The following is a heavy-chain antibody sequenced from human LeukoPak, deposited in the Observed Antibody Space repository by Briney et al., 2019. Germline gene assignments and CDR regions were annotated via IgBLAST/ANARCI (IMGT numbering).Heavy chain of an antibody. CDR1: GYTFTGYY. CDR2: INPNSGAT. CDR3: ERVDQLDAFDI. Sequence: GGSVEVSCKASGYTFTGYYMHWVRQAPGQGLEWMGWINPNSGATNYAPQFRGRVTMTRATSISTAYMELSRLRSDDTALYYWERVDQLDAFDIWGQGTMVTVSS. V-gene: IGHV1-2*02. J-gene: IGHJ3*02. D-gene: IGHD2-2*01.